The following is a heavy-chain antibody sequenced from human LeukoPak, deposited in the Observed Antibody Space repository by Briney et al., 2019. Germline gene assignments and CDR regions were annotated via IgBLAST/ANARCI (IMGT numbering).Heavy chain of an antibody. CDR3: ATKKTTPRSGFDY. J-gene: IGHJ4*02. CDR2: IYYSGST. V-gene: IGHV4-39*02. Sequence: PSETLSLTCTVSGCSINSSSYYWGWIRQPPGKGLEWIGNIYYSGSTYYNPTLKSRVTISLDTSKNHFSLKLTSVTAPDTAIYYCATKKTTPRSGFDYWGQGTLVTVSS. CDR1: GCSINSSSYY. D-gene: IGHD6-25*01.